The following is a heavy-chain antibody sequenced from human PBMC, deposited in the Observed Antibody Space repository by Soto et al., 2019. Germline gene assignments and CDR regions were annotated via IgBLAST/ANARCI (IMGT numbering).Heavy chain of an antibody. CDR2: ISGSGGST. J-gene: IGHJ4*02. Sequence: GGSLRLSCAASGFTFSSYAMSWVRQAPGKGLEWVSAISGSGGSTYYADSVKGRFTISRDNTKNTLYLQMNSLRAEDTAVYYCAKSNLRLVVLYYFDYWGQGTLVTVS. V-gene: IGHV3-23*01. D-gene: IGHD3-22*01. CDR1: GFTFSSYA. CDR3: AKSNLRLVVLYYFDY.